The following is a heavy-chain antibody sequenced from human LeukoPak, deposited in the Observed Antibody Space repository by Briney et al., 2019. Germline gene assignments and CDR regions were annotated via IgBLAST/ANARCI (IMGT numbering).Heavy chain of an antibody. J-gene: IGHJ4*02. CDR1: GYTFTSYA. V-gene: IGHV1-3*01. CDR3: ARTAARRFDY. CDR2: INAGNGNT. D-gene: IGHD6-6*01. Sequence: ASVKVSCKASGYTFTSYAMHWVRQAPGQRLEWMGWINAGNGNTKYSQKFQGRVTITRDTSTSTVDMELSSLGSEDTAVYYCARTAARRFDYWGRGTLVTVSS.